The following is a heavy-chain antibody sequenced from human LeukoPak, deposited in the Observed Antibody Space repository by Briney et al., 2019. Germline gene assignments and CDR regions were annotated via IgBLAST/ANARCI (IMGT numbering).Heavy chain of an antibody. CDR3: VRDRWLDT. J-gene: IGHJ5*01. Sequence: SETLSLTCTVSGASISSYYWSWIRQPPGKGLEWIGYVHYSGDTNSNPSLRSRVTMSVDMSRNQFSLKLSSVTAADTAVYYCVRDRWLDTWGHGTLVTVSS. V-gene: IGHV4-59*01. CDR2: VHYSGDT. CDR1: GASISSYY. D-gene: IGHD5-12*01.